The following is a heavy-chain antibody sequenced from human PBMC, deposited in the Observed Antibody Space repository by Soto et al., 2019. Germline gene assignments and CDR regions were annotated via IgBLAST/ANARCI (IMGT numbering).Heavy chain of an antibody. CDR1: GFTFSSYA. Sequence: VGSLRLSCAASGFTFSSYAMTWVRQAPGKGLEYVSSITGTGAGTFYADSVKGRFTISRDNSKNTLYLQLSSLRAEDTAIYFCAIDPNGDYVGAFDSWGQGSLVTVSS. D-gene: IGHD4-17*01. V-gene: IGHV3-23*01. J-gene: IGHJ4*02. CDR2: ITGTGAGT. CDR3: AIDPNGDYVGAFDS.